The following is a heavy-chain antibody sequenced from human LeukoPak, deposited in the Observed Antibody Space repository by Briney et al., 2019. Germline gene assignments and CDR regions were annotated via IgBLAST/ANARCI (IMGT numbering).Heavy chain of an antibody. D-gene: IGHD5-18*01. CDR1: GFTFSSYG. CDR3: AVPHTAMVAPDH. J-gene: IGHJ4*02. Sequence: GRSLRLSCAASGFTFSSYGMHWVRQAPGKGLEWVAVISYDGSNKYYADSAKGRFTISRDNSKNTLYLQMNSLRAEDTAVYYCAVPHTAMVAPDHWGQGTLVTVSS. CDR2: ISYDGSNK. V-gene: IGHV3-30*03.